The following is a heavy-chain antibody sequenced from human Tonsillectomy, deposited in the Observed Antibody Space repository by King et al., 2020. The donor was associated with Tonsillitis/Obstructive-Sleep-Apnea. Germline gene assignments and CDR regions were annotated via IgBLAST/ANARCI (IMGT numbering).Heavy chain of an antibody. V-gene: IGHV3-64*01. CDR2: ISTNGDYT. CDR3: ARGDYDILTGLDY. Sequence: VQLVESGGGLVQPGGSLRLSCAASGFTFSSYAMHWVRQAPGKGLEYVSTISTNGDYTYYANSVKGRFTISRHNSKNTLYLQMGSLSTEDMAVYYCARGDYDILTGLDYWGQGTLVSVSS. D-gene: IGHD3-9*01. J-gene: IGHJ4*02. CDR1: GFTFSSYA.